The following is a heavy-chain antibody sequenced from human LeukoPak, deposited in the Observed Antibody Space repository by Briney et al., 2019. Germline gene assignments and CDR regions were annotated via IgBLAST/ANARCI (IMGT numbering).Heavy chain of an antibody. D-gene: IGHD5-24*01. J-gene: IGHJ6*03. Sequence: SETLSLTCAVYGGSFSGYYWSWIRQPPGKGLEWIGEINHSGSTNYNPSLKSRVTISVDTSKNQFSLKLSSVTAADTAVYYCARGARDGYNLNYYYMDVWGKGTTVTISS. V-gene: IGHV4-34*01. CDR2: INHSGST. CDR1: GGSFSGYY. CDR3: ARGARDGYNLNYYYMDV.